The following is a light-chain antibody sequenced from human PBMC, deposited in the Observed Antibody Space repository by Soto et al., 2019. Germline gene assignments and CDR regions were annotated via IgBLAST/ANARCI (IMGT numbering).Light chain of an antibody. CDR2: QTS. V-gene: IGKV3-11*01. CDR1: QYINTR. CDR3: HQRQSWPRT. J-gene: IGKJ1*01. Sequence: EIVLTQSPATLSSFPGDRVTLSCRASQYINTRLAWYQHRPGQAPRLLIYQTSIRAAGIPARFSDSGTGTDFTLTISDVQPEDFPVYYCHQRQSWPRTFGQRTKVDIK.